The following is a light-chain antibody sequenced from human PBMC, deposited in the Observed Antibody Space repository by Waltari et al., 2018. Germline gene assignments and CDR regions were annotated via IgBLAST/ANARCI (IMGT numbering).Light chain of an antibody. CDR1: QSVSIK. CDR2: DAS. J-gene: IGKJ4*01. Sequence: EIVMTQSPANLSVSPGESATLSCRASQSVSIKLAWYQQNPGQAPRLLIADASTRATVSPPRFSGSGSGTDFTLTISSLQSEDFAVYYCQQYNNWPLTFGGGTKVEIK. CDR3: QQYNNWPLT. V-gene: IGKV3-15*01.